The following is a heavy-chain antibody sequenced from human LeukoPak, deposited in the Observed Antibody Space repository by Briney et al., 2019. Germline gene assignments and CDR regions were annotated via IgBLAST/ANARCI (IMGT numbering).Heavy chain of an antibody. CDR1: GYSFTNYW. D-gene: IGHD1-26*01. Sequence: VESPKIYRKGSGYSFTNYWIGWVRQTPGKGLEWMGIFYPRDYDNRHRPPFQCQVTISADESVSTAYQQWSSLKASDTAMYYCARHVSGSYPDYWGQGALVSVSS. V-gene: IGHV5-51*01. CDR2: FYPRDYDN. J-gene: IGHJ4*02. CDR3: ARHVSGSYPDY.